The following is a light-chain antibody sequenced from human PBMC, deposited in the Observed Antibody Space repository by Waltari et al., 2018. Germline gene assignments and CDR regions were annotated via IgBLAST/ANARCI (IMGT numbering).Light chain of an antibody. V-gene: IGKV3-11*01. Sequence: VVVTQSPATLSLSPGERATLSCRASQSISTYLAWYQQKPGQAPRLLIYDASNRATCIPARFSGSGYGTDFTLTISSLEPEDCAVYYCQQRTIWSGTFGQGTKVEIK. CDR1: QSISTY. J-gene: IGKJ1*01. CDR2: DAS. CDR3: QQRTIWSGT.